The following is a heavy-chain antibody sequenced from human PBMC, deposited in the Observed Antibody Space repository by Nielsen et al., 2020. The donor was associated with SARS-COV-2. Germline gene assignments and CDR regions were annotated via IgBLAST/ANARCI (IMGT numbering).Heavy chain of an antibody. CDR1: GGSISSGGYY. CDR2: IYYSGST. D-gene: IGHD3-16*02. J-gene: IGHJ4*02. CDR3: AGRTTFGGVIEIDY. V-gene: IGHV4-31*03. Sequence: SETLSLTCTVSGGSISSGGYYWSWIRQHPGKGLEWIGYIYYSGSTYYNPSLKSRVTISVDTSKNQFSLKLSSVTAADTAVYYCAGRTTFGGVIEIDYWGQGTLVTVSS.